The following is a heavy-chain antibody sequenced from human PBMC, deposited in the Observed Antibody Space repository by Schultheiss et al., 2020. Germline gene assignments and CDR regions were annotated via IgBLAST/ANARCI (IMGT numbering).Heavy chain of an antibody. Sequence: SETLSLTCTDSGGSISSYYWSWIRQPPGKGLEWIGYIYYSGSTNYNPSLKSRVTISVDTSKNQFSLKLSSVTAADTAVYYCARLTRGSGKTDPWGQGTLVTVSS. D-gene: IGHD4-23*01. V-gene: IGHV4-59*08. CDR2: IYYSGST. CDR3: ARLTRGSGKTDP. CDR1: GGSISSYY. J-gene: IGHJ5*02.